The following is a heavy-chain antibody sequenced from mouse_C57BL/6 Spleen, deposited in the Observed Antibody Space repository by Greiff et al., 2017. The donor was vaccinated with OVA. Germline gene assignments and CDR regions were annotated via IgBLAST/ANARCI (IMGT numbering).Heavy chain of an antibody. J-gene: IGHJ4*01. D-gene: IGHD2-4*01. V-gene: IGHV3-6*01. CDR3: ARADDYDYYAMDY. CDR1: GYSITSGYY. Sequence: EVKLMESGPGLVKPSQSLSLTCSVTGYSITSGYYWNWIRQFPGNKLEWMGYISYDGSNNYNPSLKNRISITRDTCKTQFFLKWIAVTTEDTATYYGARADDYDYYAMDYWGQGTSVTVSS. CDR2: ISYDGSN.